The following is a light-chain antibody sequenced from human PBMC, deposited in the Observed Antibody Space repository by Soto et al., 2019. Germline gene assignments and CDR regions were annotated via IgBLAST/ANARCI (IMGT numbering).Light chain of an antibody. CDR3: QQSGDSQWT. J-gene: IGKJ1*01. V-gene: IGKV3-20*01. CDR1: QSVGSN. CDR2: GAS. Sequence: IVMTQSPVTLSVSPGERATLSCRASQSVGSNLAWFQQKPGQAPRLLIYGASSRATGIPDRFSGSGSGMDFTLTISSLAPEDFAVYYCQQSGDSQWTFGQGTKVDIK.